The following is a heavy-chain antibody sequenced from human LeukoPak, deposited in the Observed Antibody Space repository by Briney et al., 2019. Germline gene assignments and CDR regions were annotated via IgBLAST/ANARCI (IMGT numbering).Heavy chain of an antibody. D-gene: IGHD5-18*01. V-gene: IGHV1-69*04. Sequence: ASVKVSCKASGGTFSSYAISWVRQAPGQGLEWMGRIIPILGIANYAQKFQGRVTITADKSTSTAYMELSSLRSEDTAVYYCARDVPVRYSYGPSTKYYYGMDVWGQGTTVTVSS. CDR1: GGTFSSYA. J-gene: IGHJ6*02. CDR3: ARDVPVRYSYGPSTKYYYGMDV. CDR2: IIPILGIA.